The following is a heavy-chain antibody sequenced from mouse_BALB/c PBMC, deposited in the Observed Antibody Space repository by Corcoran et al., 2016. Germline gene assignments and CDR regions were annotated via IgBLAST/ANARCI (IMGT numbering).Heavy chain of an antibody. Sequence: QIQLQQSGPELVKPGASVKISCKASGYTFTDYYINWVKQKPGQGLEWIGWIYPGSGNTKYNEKFKGKATLTVDTSSSTAYMQLSSLTSEDTAVYFCAREEITTAEDAMDYWCQGTSVTVSS. CDR2: IYPGSGNT. D-gene: IGHD1-2*01. J-gene: IGHJ4*01. V-gene: IGHV1-84*02. CDR1: GYTFTDYY. CDR3: AREEITTAEDAMDY.